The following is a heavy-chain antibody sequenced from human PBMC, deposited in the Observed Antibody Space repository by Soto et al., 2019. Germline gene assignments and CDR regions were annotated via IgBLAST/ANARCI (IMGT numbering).Heavy chain of an antibody. J-gene: IGHJ5*02. CDR1: GGSISSSSYY. CDR3: ATYDKENKVGATPRNWFDP. Sequence: SETLSLTCTVSGGSISSSSYYWGWIRQPPGKGLEWIGSIYYSGSTYYNPSLKSRVTISVDTSKNQFSLKLSSVTAADTAVYYCATYDKENKVGATPRNWFDPWGQGTLVTVSS. D-gene: IGHD1-26*01. V-gene: IGHV4-39*01. CDR2: IYYSGST.